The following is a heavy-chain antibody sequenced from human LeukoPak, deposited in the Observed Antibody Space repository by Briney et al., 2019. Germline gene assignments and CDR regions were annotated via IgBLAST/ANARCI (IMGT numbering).Heavy chain of an antibody. D-gene: IGHD6-13*01. CDR3: ARRAYSSSWWYFDY. CDR1: GGSINSSSYY. J-gene: IGHJ4*02. V-gene: IGHV4-39*01. CDR2: IYYSGST. Sequence: SETLSLTCTVSGGSINSSSYYWGWIRQPPGKGLEWIGSIYYSGSTYSNPSLKSRVTISLDTSKNQFSLKLNSVTAADTAVYYCARRAYSSSWWYFDYWGQGGLVTVS.